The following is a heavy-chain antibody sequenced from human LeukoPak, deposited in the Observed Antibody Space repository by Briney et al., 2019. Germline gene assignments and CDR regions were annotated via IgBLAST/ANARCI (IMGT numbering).Heavy chain of an antibody. CDR2: IGSSISYI. J-gene: IGHJ6*02. Sequence: GGALRLSCAASGFTFRSYSMKWVRQAPGKGLEWVSFIGSSISYISYADSVKGRFTISRDNAKNSLYLQMNSLRAEDTAAYYCAREGYYSGMDVWGRGTTVTVSS. CDR1: GFTFRSYS. CDR3: AREGYYSGMDV. V-gene: IGHV3-21*01.